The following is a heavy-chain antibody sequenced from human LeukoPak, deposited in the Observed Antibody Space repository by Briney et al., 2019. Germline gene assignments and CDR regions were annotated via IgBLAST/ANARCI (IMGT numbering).Heavy chain of an antibody. CDR2: ISSSSSYI. Sequence: GGSLILSCAASGFTFSSYSMNWVRQAPGRGLEWVASISSSSSYISYADSEKGRFTISRDNAKNSLYLQMNSLRAEDTAVYYCARGLDSSNCVDYWGQGTLVTVSS. CDR3: ARGLDSSNCVDY. V-gene: IGHV3-21*01. J-gene: IGHJ4*02. D-gene: IGHD6-13*01. CDR1: GFTFSSYS.